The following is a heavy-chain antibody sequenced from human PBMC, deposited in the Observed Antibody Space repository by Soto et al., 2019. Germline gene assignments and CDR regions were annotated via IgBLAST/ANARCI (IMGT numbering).Heavy chain of an antibody. CDR3: TRDASRDSSARGWFDP. D-gene: IGHD6-13*01. Sequence: VGSLRLSCAASGFTFRSFTMNWVRQAPGKGLEWVSTISSNSAYIYYTDALRGRFTISRDNAKNSLHLQMNSLRAEDKAVYYCTRDASRDSSARGWFDPWGPGTLVTVSS. CDR2: ISSNSAYI. V-gene: IGHV3-21*01. CDR1: GFTFRSFT. J-gene: IGHJ5*02.